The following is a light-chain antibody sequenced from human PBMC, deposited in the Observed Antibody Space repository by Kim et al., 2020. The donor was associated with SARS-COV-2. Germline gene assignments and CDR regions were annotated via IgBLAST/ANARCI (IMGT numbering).Light chain of an antibody. V-gene: IGKV1-17*01. CDR2: GAS. CDR1: QDIRND. CDR3: LQHNTYPIT. J-gene: IGKJ5*01. Sequence: APVGDKGTMHCRASQDIRNDLGWYQQNPGRAPKRLIYGASSLQSGVPSRFSGSGSGTEFTLTISSLQPEDFATYFCLQHNTYPITFGQGTRLEIK.